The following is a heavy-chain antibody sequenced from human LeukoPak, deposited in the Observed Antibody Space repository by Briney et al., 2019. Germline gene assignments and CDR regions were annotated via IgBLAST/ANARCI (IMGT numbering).Heavy chain of an antibody. J-gene: IGHJ6*02. CDR3: ARDVRGCGGDFDDCEYYYNGMDV. CDR2: IYYSGSI. CDR1: GGSIKSSTYY. D-gene: IGHD2-21*02. V-gene: IGHV4-39*07. Sequence: SETLSLTCSVSGGSIKSSTYYWVWIRQASGKGLEWIGNIYYSGSIYYNPSLNSRVTILVDTSKNQFSLKLSSVTAADTAIYYCARDVRGCGGDFDDCEYYYNGMDVWGQGTTVTVSS.